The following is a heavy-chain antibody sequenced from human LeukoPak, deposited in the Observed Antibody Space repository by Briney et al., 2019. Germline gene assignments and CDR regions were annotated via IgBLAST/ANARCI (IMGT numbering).Heavy chain of an antibody. D-gene: IGHD5-18*01. CDR3: ARGPSSYDYDF. J-gene: IGHJ4*02. Sequence: TLSLTCTVGGSISSGYYWSWIRLLPGKGLEWIGFIYYIGTTSYNPSLMSRITISVDTSKNQFSLELTSVTAADTAVYYCARGPSSYDYDFWGQGTLVTVSS. V-gene: IGHV4-31*03. CDR1: GGSISSGYY. CDR2: IYYIGTT.